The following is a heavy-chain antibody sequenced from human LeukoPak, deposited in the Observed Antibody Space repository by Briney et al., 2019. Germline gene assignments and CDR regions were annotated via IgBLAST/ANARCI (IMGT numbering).Heavy chain of an antibody. D-gene: IGHD6-13*01. V-gene: IGHV3-7*01. CDR3: AKQMVASGPSFDY. CDR1: GFTFSSYF. Sequence: GGSLRLSCAASGFTFSSYFMSWVRQAPGKGLEWVANIKEDGSEKYYVDSVKGRFTISRDNAKNSLYLQTNNLRAEDTAVYYCAKQMVASGPSFDYWGQGTLVTVSS. CDR2: IKEDGSEK. J-gene: IGHJ4*02.